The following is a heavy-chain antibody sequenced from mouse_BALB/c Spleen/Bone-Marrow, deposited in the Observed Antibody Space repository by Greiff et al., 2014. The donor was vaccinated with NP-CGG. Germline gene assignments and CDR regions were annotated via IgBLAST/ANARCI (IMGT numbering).Heavy chain of an antibody. J-gene: IGHJ1*01. CDR2: IYPGNVNT. CDR1: GYTFTSYY. D-gene: IGHD2-3*01. V-gene: IGHV1S56*01. Sequence: QVQLQQSGPELVKPGASVGISCKASGYTFTSYYIHWVKQRPGQGLEWIGWIYPGNVNTKYNEKFKGKATLTADKSSSTAYMQLSSLTSEDSAVYFCASYDGSYFDVWGAGTTVTVSS. CDR3: ASYDGSYFDV.